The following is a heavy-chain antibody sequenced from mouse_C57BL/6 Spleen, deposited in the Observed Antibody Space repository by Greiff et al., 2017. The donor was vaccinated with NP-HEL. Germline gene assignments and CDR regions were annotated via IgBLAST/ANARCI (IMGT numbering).Heavy chain of an antibody. CDR2: INYDGSSP. V-gene: IGHV5-16*01. D-gene: IGHD1-1*01. CDR1: GFTFSDYY. Sequence: DVKLVESEGGLVQPGSSMKLSCTASGFTFSDYYMAWVRQVPEKGLEWVANINYDGSSPYYLDSLKSRFIISRDNATNILYLQMSSLKSEDTATYYCARDVHYYGSSYKNGAMDYWGQGTSVTVSS. J-gene: IGHJ4*01. CDR3: ARDVHYYGSSYKNGAMDY.